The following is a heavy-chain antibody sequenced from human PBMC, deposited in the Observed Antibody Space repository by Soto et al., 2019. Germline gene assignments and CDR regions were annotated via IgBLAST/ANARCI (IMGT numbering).Heavy chain of an antibody. J-gene: IGHJ6*02. CDR3: ARYYYGSGTYNRRGPNYYYGMDV. D-gene: IGHD3-10*01. V-gene: IGHV1-69*13. Sequence: EASVKVSCKASGGTFSDYGISWVRQAPGQGLEWMGGIIPIFGTANYAQKFLGRVTITADESTSTAYMELSSLRSDDTAVYYCARYYYGSGTYNRRGPNYYYGMDVWGQGTTVTVSS. CDR1: GGTFSDYG. CDR2: IIPIFGTA.